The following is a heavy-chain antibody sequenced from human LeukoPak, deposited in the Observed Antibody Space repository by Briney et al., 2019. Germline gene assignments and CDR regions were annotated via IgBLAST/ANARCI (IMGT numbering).Heavy chain of an antibody. Sequence: GGSLRLSCAASGFTFSNYAMIWVRQAPGKGLEWVSSISGSGTNTYYADAVEGRFTISRDTPKSTLFLQMSSLRPEDTAVYYCAKGLGGATRAMDVWGQGTTVTVSS. CDR2: ISGSGTNT. J-gene: IGHJ6*02. CDR1: GFTFSNYA. CDR3: AKGLGGATRAMDV. D-gene: IGHD2-21*01. V-gene: IGHV3-23*01.